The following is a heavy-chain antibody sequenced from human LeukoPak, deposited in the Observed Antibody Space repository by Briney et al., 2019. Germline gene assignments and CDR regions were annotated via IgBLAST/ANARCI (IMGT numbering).Heavy chain of an antibody. V-gene: IGHV4-61*01. CDR1: DGSFSRGSYY. CDR2: IFYTGST. Sequence: PSETLSLTCTVSDGSFSRGSYYWSWIRQSPGKGLEWIGHIFYTGSTNYKPSLKSRVTMSVDTSKNQISLKLSSVTAADTAVYYCARGGWSLDSWGQGTPVTVSS. J-gene: IGHJ5*01. D-gene: IGHD2-15*01. CDR3: ARGGWSLDS.